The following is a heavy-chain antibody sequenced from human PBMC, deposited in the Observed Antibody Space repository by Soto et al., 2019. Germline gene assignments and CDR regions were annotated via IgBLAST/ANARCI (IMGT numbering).Heavy chain of an antibody. J-gene: IGHJ6*02. CDR2: ISYDGSNK. V-gene: IGHV3-30*03. Sequence: QVQLVESGGGVVQPGRSLRLSCAASGFTFSSYGMHWVRQVPGKGLEWVAVISYDGSNKYYADSVKGRFTISRDNSKNTLYLQMNSLRAEDTAVYYCARWGQRNCGGDCYGMDVWGQGTTVTVSS. CDR3: ARWGQRNCGGDCYGMDV. CDR1: GFTFSSYG. D-gene: IGHD2-21*01.